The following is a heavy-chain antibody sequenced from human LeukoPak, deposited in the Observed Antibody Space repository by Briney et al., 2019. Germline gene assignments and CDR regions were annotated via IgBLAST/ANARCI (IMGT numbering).Heavy chain of an antibody. J-gene: IGHJ4*02. D-gene: IGHD7-27*01. V-gene: IGHV3-23*03. Sequence: GGSLRLSCEVSGFSSKTDHINWIRQPPGKGLEWVSGVDGTGTSTSYGDSVRGRFTISRDTSKDTIYLQMNSLRAEDAAVYYCARFTWGCRGGCCWGRGTRVTVSS. CDR1: GFSSKTDH. CDR3: ARFTWGCRGGCC. CDR2: VDGTGTST.